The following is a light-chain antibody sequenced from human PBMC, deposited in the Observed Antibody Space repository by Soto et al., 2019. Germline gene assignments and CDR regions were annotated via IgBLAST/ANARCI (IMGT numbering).Light chain of an antibody. Sequence: DIQMTQSPSSLSASVEDRVIITCRASQSISNHLNWYQQKPGKAPKLLIYAASTLQSGVPSRFSGSGSGTEFTLTISSLQPEDFATYSCQQLNSYPLTFGGGTKVDIK. CDR3: QQLNSYPLT. CDR1: QSISNH. V-gene: IGKV1-17*01. CDR2: AAS. J-gene: IGKJ4*01.